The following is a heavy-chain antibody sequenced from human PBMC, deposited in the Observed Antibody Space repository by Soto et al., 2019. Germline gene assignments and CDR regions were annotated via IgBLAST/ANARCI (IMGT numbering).Heavy chain of an antibody. D-gene: IGHD2-2*01. CDR1: GFTFSNYN. J-gene: IGHJ3*02. CDR3: VRESYPAKAFDI. CDR2: IRSRSIDM. V-gene: IGHV3-21*01. Sequence: EVQLVESGGGLVKPGESLRLSCAASGFTFSNYNINWVRQAPGKGLEWVSSIRSRSIDMYYADSVKGRFTISRDDAKNSLSLQMNGLRAEHTAVYFCVRESYPAKAFDIWGQGTMVTVSS.